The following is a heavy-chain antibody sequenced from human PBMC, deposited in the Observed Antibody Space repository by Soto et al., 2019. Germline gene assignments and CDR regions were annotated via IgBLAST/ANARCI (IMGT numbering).Heavy chain of an antibody. CDR1: GFTFSNAW. V-gene: IGHV3-15*07. D-gene: IGHD3-3*01. CDR2: IKSKTDGGTT. J-gene: IGHJ4*02. Sequence: GGSLRLSCAASGFTFSNAWMNWVRQAPGKGQEWVGRIKSKTDGGTTDYAAPVKGRLTISRDDSKNTLSLQMISLKTEDTAVYYCLTLFYEFWSGYRNYVXYWGQGTLVTVSS. CDR3: LTLFYEFWSGYRNYVXY.